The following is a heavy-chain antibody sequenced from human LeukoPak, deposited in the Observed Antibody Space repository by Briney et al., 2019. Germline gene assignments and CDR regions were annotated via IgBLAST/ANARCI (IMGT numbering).Heavy chain of an antibody. J-gene: IGHJ4*02. D-gene: IGHD3-10*01. CDR2: ISSSGGST. CDR3: AKDLRQYGSGSHLDY. Sequence: GGSLRLSCAASEFTVSSKYMRWVRQAPGKGLEWVSTISSSGGSTYYADSVKGRFTISRDNSMETLYLQMNSLRAEDTAIYYCAKDLRQYGSGSHLDYWGQGTLVTVSS. CDR1: EFTVSSKY. V-gene: IGHV3-23*01.